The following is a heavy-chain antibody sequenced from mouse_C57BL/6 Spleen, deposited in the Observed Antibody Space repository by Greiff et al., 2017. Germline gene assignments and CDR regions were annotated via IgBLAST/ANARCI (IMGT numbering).Heavy chain of an antibody. Sequence: EVQRVESGGGLVKPGGSLKLSCAASGFTFSSYAMSWVRQTPEKRLEWVATISDGGSYTYYPDNVKGRFTISRDNAKNNLYLQMSHLKSEDTAMYYCAREGSTMVTTYAMDYWGQGTSVTVSS. V-gene: IGHV5-4*01. J-gene: IGHJ4*01. CDR2: ISDGGSYT. CDR1: GFTFSSYA. D-gene: IGHD2-2*01. CDR3: AREGSTMVTTYAMDY.